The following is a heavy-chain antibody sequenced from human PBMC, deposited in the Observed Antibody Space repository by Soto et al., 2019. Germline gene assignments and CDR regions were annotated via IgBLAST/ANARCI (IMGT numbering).Heavy chain of an antibody. J-gene: IGHJ4*02. CDR2: IYYSGST. D-gene: IGHD5-18*01. CDR3: AREGNVDTAMVGFDY. V-gene: IGHV4-59*01. CDR1: GGSISSYY. Sequence: SETLSLTCTVSGGSISSYYWSWIRQPPGKGLEWIGYIYYSGSTNYNPSLKSRVTISVDTSKNQFSLKLSSVTAADTAVYYCAREGNVDTAMVGFDYWGQGTQVTVSS.